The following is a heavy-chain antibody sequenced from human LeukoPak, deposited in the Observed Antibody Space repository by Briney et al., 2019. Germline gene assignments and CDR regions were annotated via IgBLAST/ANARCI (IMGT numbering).Heavy chain of an antibody. CDR2: ISYDGSNK. J-gene: IGHJ4*02. CDR1: GFTFSSYA. Sequence: GGSLRLSCAASGFTFSSYAMHWVRQAPGKGLEWVAVISYDGSNKYYADSVKGRFTISRDNSKNTLYLQMNSLRAEDTAVYYCASEVPRFDYWGQGTLVTASS. V-gene: IGHV3-30*04. CDR3: ASEVPRFDY.